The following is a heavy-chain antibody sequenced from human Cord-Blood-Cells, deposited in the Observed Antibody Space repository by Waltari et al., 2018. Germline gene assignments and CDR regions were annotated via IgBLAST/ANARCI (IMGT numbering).Heavy chain of an antibody. J-gene: IGHJ4*02. Sequence: QVQLVQSGAEVKKPGSSVKVSCKASGGTFSSYAISWVRQAPGPGLEWMGGIIPNFGTANYAQKFQGRVTITADESTSTAYMELSSLRSEDTAVYYCARVPAYYCSGGSCYFDYWGQGTLVTVSS. CDR3: ARVPAYYCSGGSCYFDY. D-gene: IGHD2-15*01. CDR1: GGTFSSYA. V-gene: IGHV1-69*01. CDR2: IIPNFGTA.